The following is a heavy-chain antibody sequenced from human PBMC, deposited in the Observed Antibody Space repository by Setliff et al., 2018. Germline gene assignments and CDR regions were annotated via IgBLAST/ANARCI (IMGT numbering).Heavy chain of an antibody. CDR3: ARGYYNGRGYYYLPCSFDS. Sequence: PSETLSLTCTVSDGSLYSGNYYWTWIRQPAGKALEWIGHIHGTEGTHYNPSLESRVTISRDKSPNQFSLMLRSVTAADTALYYCARGYYNGRGYYYLPCSFDSWGRGIVGTVSS. D-gene: IGHD3-10*01. CDR2: IHGTEGT. CDR1: DGSLYSGNYY. J-gene: IGHJ4*02. V-gene: IGHV4-61*09.